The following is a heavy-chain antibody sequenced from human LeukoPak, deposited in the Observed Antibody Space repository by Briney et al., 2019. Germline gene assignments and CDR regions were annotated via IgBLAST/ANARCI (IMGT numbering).Heavy chain of an antibody. J-gene: IGHJ4*02. CDR3: AKDRRDGYNYQGCTGVDY. D-gene: IGHD5-24*01. Sequence: GGSLRLSCAACGVTFRSYAMSWVRQAPGKGLEWVSDISGSGGSTYHADSVKGRFTISRDNSKNTLYLQMNNLKAEDTAVYYCAKDRRDGYNYQGCTGVDYWGQGTLVTVSS. V-gene: IGHV3-23*01. CDR1: GVTFRSYA. CDR2: ISGSGGST.